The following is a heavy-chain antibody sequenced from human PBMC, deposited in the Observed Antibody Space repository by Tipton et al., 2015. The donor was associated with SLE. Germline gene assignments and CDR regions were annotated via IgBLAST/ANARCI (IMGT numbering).Heavy chain of an antibody. Sequence: QSGPEVKKPGASVKVSCKASGYSFTDFYMNWVRQAPGQGLEWMGRINPNSGGTNYAQKFQGRVTMTRDTSITTAYMELSSLRSDDTAVYYCARGSASWSMDVWGQGTTVTVAS. CDR2: INPNSGGT. CDR1: GYSFTDFY. V-gene: IGHV1-2*06. CDR3: ARGSASWSMDV. J-gene: IGHJ6*02.